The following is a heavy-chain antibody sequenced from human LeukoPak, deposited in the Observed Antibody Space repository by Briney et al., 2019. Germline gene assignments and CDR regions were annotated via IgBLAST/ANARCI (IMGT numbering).Heavy chain of an antibody. J-gene: IGHJ4*02. V-gene: IGHV4-34*01. Sequence: PSETLSLTCAVYGGSFSGYYWSWIRQPPGKGLEWIGEINHSGSTNYNPSLKSRVTISVDTSKNQFSLKLSSVTAADTAVYYCARTPTYSYDSSGYYVFDCWGQGTLVTVSS. D-gene: IGHD3-22*01. CDR1: GGSFSGYY. CDR3: ARTPTYSYDSSGYYVFDC. CDR2: INHSGST.